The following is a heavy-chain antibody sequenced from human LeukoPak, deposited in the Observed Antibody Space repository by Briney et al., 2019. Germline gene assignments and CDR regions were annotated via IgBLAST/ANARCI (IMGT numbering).Heavy chain of an antibody. CDR3: ARGLHLVPYYFEY. V-gene: IGHV4-59*01. D-gene: IGHD6-6*01. CDR2: IYYSGYT. CDR1: GGSISSYY. Sequence: PSETLSLTCTVSGGSISSYYWSWIRQPPGKGLEWIGYIYYSGYTNYNPSLKSRVTISVDTSKNQFSLKLSSVTAADTAVYYCARGLHLVPYYFEYWGRGTLVTVSS. J-gene: IGHJ4*02.